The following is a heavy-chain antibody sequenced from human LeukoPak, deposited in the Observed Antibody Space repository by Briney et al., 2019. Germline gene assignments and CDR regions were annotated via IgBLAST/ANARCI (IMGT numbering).Heavy chain of an antibody. CDR3: VKYGDYKFDP. CDR1: GFTFSSYW. J-gene: IGHJ5*02. D-gene: IGHD4-17*01. V-gene: IGHV3-74*01. CDR2: INPDGSST. Sequence: GGSLRLSCAASGFTFSSYWMHWVRQAPGKGLVWVSRINPDGSSTSYADSVKGRFTISRDNAKKTLYLQMNSLRAEDTAVYYCVKYGDYKFDPWGQGTLVTVSS.